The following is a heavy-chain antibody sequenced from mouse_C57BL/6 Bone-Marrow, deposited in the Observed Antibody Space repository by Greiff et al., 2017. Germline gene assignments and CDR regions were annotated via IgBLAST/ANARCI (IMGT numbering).Heavy chain of an antibody. CDR2: ISSGSSTI. J-gene: IGHJ4*01. D-gene: IGHD1-1*02. V-gene: IGHV5-17*01. Sequence: DVMLVESGGGLVKPGGSLKLSCAASGFTFSDYGMHWVRQAPEKGLEWVAYISSGSSTIYYADTVKGRFTISRDNAKNTLFLQMTSLRSEDTAMYYCARRLSDAMDYWGQGTSVTVSS. CDR1: GFTFSDYG. CDR3: ARRLSDAMDY.